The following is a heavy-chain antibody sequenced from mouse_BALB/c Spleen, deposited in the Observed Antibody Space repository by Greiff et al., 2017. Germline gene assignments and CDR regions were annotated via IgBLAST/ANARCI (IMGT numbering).Heavy chain of an antibody. CDR2: ISSGSSTI. CDR1: GFIFSSFG. V-gene: IGHV5-17*02. Sequence: EVKVVESGGGLVQPGGSRKLSCAASGFIFSSFGMHWVRQAPEKGLEWVAYISSGSSTIYYADTVKGRFTISRDNPKNTLFLQMTSLRSEDTAMYYCARSTLLFYYAMDYWGQGTSVTVSS. D-gene: IGHD1-1*02. J-gene: IGHJ4*01. CDR3: ARSTLLFYYAMDY.